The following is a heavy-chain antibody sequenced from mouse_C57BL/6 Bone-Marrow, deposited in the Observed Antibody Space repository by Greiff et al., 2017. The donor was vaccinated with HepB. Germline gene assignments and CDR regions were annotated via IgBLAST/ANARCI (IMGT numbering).Heavy chain of an antibody. CDR2: IDPSDSYT. CDR1: GYTFTSYW. Sequence: QVQLQQPGAELVRPGTSVKLSCKASGYTFTSYWMHWVKQRPGQGLEWIGVIDPSDSYTNYNQKFKGKATLTVDTSSSTAYMQLSSLTSEDSAVYYCAREGYYGSSYGYAMDYWGQGTSVTVSS. D-gene: IGHD1-1*01. J-gene: IGHJ4*01. V-gene: IGHV1-59*01. CDR3: AREGYYGSSYGYAMDY.